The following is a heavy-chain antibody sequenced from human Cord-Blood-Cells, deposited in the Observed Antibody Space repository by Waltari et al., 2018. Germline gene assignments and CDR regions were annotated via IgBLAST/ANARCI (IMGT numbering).Heavy chain of an antibody. CDR3: ASQGDWGTGAFDI. D-gene: IGHD3-16*01. J-gene: IGHJ3*02. CDR2: INPNSGGT. Sequence: QAPGQGLEWMGWINPNSGGTNYAQKFQGWVTMTRDTSISTAYMELSRLRSDDTAVYYCASQGDWGTGAFDIWGQGTMVTVSS. V-gene: IGHV1-2*04.